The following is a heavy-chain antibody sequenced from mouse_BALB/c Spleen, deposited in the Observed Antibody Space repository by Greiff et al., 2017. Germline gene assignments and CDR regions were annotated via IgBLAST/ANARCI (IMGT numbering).Heavy chain of an antibody. CDR2: ISPYYGDA. D-gene: IGHD1-2*01. J-gene: IGHJ4*01. Sequence: QVQLQQSGAELVRPGVSVKISCKGSGYTFTDYAMHWVKQSHAKSLEWIGVISPYYGDASYNQKFKGKATMTVDKSSSTAYMELARLTSEDSAIYYCASGRGRHAMDYWGQGTSVTVSS. CDR1: GYTFTDYA. CDR3: ASGRGRHAMDY. V-gene: IGHV1S137*01.